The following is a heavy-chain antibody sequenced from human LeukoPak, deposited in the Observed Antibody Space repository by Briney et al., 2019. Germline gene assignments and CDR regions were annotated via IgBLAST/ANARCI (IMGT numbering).Heavy chain of an antibody. D-gene: IGHD6-13*01. CDR1: GFTFSSYS. Sequence: PGGSLRLSCAASGFTFSSYSMNWVRQAPGKGLEWVSSISSSSSYIYYADSVKGRFTISRDNAKNSLYLQMNSLRAEDTAVYYCARDGIAAPGNGVGYCFDYWGQGTLVTVSS. J-gene: IGHJ4*02. CDR3: ARDGIAAPGNGVGYCFDY. V-gene: IGHV3-21*01. CDR2: ISSSSSYI.